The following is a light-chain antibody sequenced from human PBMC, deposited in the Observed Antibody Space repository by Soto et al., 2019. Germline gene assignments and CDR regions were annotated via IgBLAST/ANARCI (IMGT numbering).Light chain of an antibody. J-gene: IGLJ1*01. Sequence: QSVLTQPRSVSGSPGQSVTISCTGTSSDVGGYNYVSWYQHHPGKAPKLMIYDVTKRPSGVPDRFSGSKSGNTASLTISGLQAEDEVVYYFCSYVFSYTFVFGTGTKVAVL. CDR3: CSYVFSYTFV. CDR1: SSDVGGYNY. V-gene: IGLV2-11*01. CDR2: DVT.